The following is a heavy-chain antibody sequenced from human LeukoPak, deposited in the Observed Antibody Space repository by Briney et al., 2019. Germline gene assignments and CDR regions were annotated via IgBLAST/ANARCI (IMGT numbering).Heavy chain of an antibody. J-gene: IGHJ5*02. D-gene: IGHD2-8*01. V-gene: IGHV1-3*01. CDR3: TRADLVLLPSLWGGGLQAGSRFDP. Sequence: ASVKVSCKASGYTFTSYAMHWVRQAPGQRLEWMGWINADNGNTKYSQKFQGRVTMTRDTSITTAYMELSSLGSDDTAIYYCTRADLVLLPSLWGGGLQAGSRFDPWGQGALVTVSS. CDR2: INADNGNT. CDR1: GYTFTSYA.